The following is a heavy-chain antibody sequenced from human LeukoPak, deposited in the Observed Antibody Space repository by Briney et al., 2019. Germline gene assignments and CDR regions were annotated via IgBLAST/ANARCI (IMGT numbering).Heavy chain of an antibody. J-gene: IGHJ6*03. CDR1: AGSFSGYY. CDR2: INHSGST. CDR3: ARGFISSGWYYYYYMDV. Sequence: PSETLSLTCAVYAGSFSGYYWSWIRQPPGQGQDSLGDINHSGSTNYNPSLKSRVTISVDTSKNQFSLKLRSVTAADTAVYYCARGFISSGWYYYYYMDVWGKGTTVTVSS. V-gene: IGHV4-34*01. D-gene: IGHD6-19*01.